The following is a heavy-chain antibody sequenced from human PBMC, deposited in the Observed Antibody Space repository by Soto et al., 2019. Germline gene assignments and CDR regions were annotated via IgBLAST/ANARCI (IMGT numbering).Heavy chain of an antibody. Sequence: SETLSLTCAVYGGSFSGYYWSWIRQPPGKGLEWIGEINHSGSTNYNPSLKSRVTISVDTSKNQFSLKLSSVTAADTAVYYCASRGYYYGPSSYYYYYMDVWGKGTTVTVSS. V-gene: IGHV4-34*01. CDR1: GGSFSGYY. CDR2: INHSGST. CDR3: ASRGYYYGPSSYYYYYMDV. J-gene: IGHJ6*03. D-gene: IGHD3-10*01.